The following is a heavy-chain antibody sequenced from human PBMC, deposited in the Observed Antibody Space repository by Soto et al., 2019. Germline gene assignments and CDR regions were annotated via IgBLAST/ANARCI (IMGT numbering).Heavy chain of an antibody. J-gene: IGHJ4*02. D-gene: IGHD2-2*02. CDR2: IIPIFNST. Sequence: QVQLVQSGAEVKTPGSSLKVSCKVSGSRFSNYVISWVRQAPGHGLEWLGRIIPIFNSTNYAQRCQGRVTLTTDKSMSTAYLELSSLRSDDTAVYYCAREGRGKKAGYNGLVSLGYWGQGTLVTVSS. CDR3: AREGRGKKAGYNGLVSLGY. CDR1: GSRFSNYV. V-gene: IGHV1-69*06.